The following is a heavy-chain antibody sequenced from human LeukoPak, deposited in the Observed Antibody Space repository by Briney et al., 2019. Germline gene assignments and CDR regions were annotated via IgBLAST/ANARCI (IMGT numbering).Heavy chain of an antibody. D-gene: IGHD6-6*01. V-gene: IGHV3-23*01. Sequence: GGSLRLSCAASGFTFSSYAMSWVRQAPGKGLEWVSAISGSGGSTYYADSVKGRFTISRDSSKNTLYLQMNNLSAEDTAVYYCAKDRMGYSSSSCDYWGQGTLVTVSS. J-gene: IGHJ4*02. CDR3: AKDRMGYSSSSCDY. CDR1: GFTFSSYA. CDR2: ISGSGGST.